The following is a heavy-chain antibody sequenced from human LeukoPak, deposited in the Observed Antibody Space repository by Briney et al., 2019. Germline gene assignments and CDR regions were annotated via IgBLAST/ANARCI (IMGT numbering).Heavy chain of an antibody. J-gene: IGHJ4*02. V-gene: IGHV3-21*01. CDR2: ISSSSSYI. D-gene: IGHD3-22*01. CDR1: GFTFSSYS. CDR3: ARGCYYDSRRFYYFDY. Sequence: GGPLRLSCAPSGFTFSSYSMNWVRQAPGKGLEWVSSISSSSSYIYYADSVKGRFTISRDNAKNSLYLQMNSLRAEDTAVYYCARGCYYDSRRFYYFDYWGQGTLVTVSS.